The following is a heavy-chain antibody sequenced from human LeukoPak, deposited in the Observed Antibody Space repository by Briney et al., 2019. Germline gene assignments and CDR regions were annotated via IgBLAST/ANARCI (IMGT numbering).Heavy chain of an antibody. V-gene: IGHV4-38-2*02. D-gene: IGHD5-18*01. CDR1: GYSISSAYY. CDR2: MYHSGST. J-gene: IGHJ4*02. CDR3: ARTSSYEFDY. Sequence: SETLSLTCNVSGYSISSAYYWGWIRQPPGKGLEWIGTMYHSGSTNYNPSLKSRVTISVDTSKNQFSLKLSSVTAADTAVYYCARTSSYEFDYWGQGTLVTVSS.